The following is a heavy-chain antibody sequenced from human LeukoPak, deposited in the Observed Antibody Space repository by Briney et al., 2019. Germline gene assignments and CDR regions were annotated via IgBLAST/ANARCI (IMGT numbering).Heavy chain of an antibody. CDR3: ARAEWNPVTMVRDSYAAY. CDR2: INTNTGNP. J-gene: IGHJ4*02. Sequence: ASVKVSCKASGYTFTSYAMNWVRQAPGQGLEWMGWINTNTGNPTYAQGFTGRFVFSLDTSVSTAYLQISSLKAEDTAVYYCARAEWNPVTMVRDSYAAYWGQGTLVTVSS. CDR1: GYTFTSYA. V-gene: IGHV7-4-1*02. D-gene: IGHD3-10*01.